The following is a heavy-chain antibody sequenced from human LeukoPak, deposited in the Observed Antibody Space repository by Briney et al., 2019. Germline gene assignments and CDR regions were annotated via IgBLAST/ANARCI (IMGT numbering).Heavy chain of an antibody. V-gene: IGHV3-23*01. D-gene: IGHD3-16*01. J-gene: IGHJ4*02. CDR2: ISGNGGST. Sequence: PGGSLRLSCAASGFTFSSYAMSWVRQAPGKGLEWVSAISGNGGSTYYADSVKGRFTISRDNSKNTLYLQMNSLRAEDTAVYYCAKDPLARFLGGVTPYYFDYWGQGTLVTVSS. CDR3: AKDPLARFLGGVTPYYFDY. CDR1: GFTFSSYA.